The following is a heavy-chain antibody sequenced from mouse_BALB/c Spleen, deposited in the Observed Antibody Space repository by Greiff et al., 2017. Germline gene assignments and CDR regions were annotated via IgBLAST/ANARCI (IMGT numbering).Heavy chain of an antibody. J-gene: IGHJ3*01. Sequence: VQLQQSGPELVKPGASVKISCKASGYAFSSSWMNWVKQRPGQGLEWNGRIYPGDGDTNYNGKFKGKATLTADKSSSTAYMQLSSLTSVDSAVYFCARGGGYAPSWFAYWGQGTLVTVSA. CDR2: IYPGDGDT. D-gene: IGHD2-2*01. V-gene: IGHV1-82*01. CDR3: ARGGGYAPSWFAY. CDR1: GYAFSSSW.